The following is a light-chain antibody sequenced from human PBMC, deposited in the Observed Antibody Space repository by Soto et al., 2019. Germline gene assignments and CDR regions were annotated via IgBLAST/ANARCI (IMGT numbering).Light chain of an antibody. CDR2: DVS. Sequence: QSVLTQPASVSGSPGQSITISCTGTSSDVGGYNYVSWYQHHPGKAPKLMIYDVSNRPSGVSNRFSGSKSGNTASLIISGLQAEDEADYYCSSYTSSSTISTYVFGTGTKVTV. CDR3: SSYTSSSTISTYV. CDR1: SSDVGGYNY. J-gene: IGLJ1*01. V-gene: IGLV2-14*03.